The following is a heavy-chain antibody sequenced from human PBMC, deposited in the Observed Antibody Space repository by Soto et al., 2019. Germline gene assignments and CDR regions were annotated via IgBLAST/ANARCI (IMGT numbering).Heavy chain of an antibody. J-gene: IGHJ4*02. CDR2: IYTGGST. CDR3: ARDYGGSGRFDY. V-gene: IGHV3-66*01. D-gene: IGHD4-17*01. Sequence: PLGSLRHSCAASGFTVSSNYMIWFRQAPGKGLEWVSVIYTGGSTYYADSVKGRFTISRDNSKNTLYLQMNSLRAEYTAVYYCARDYGGSGRFDYWGQGTLVTVSS. CDR1: GFTVSSNY.